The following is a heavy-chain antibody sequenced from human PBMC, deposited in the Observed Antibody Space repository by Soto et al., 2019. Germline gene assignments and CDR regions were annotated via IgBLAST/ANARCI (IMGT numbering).Heavy chain of an antibody. CDR2: IYYSGST. CDR1: GGSVSSYY. CDR3: ARHSSRNYGVPYFDY. Sequence: SETLSLTCTVSGGSVSSYYWSWIRQSPGKGLEWIGYIYYSGSTKYKPSLKSRFTISVDTSKNQFSLKVSSATAADTAVDYCARHSSRNYGVPYFDYWGLGALVTVSS. J-gene: IGHJ4*02. V-gene: IGHV4-59*08. D-gene: IGHD4-4*01.